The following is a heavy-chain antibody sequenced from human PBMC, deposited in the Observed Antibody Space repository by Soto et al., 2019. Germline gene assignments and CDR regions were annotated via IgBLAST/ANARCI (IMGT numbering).Heavy chain of an antibody. CDR1: GFSVSTFR. CDR3: VRGISFGSGIYYDLGFFAP. CDR2: IWIDEDTK. D-gene: IGHD3-10*01. J-gene: IGHJ5*02. V-gene: IGHV3-33*01. Sequence: QVQLVESGGGVVQPGKSLRLSCVMSGFSVSTFRMHWVRQAPGKALEWVAVIWIDEDTKYYVDSVKGRFTISKDNSKNKWYWKMDRWGVDDTAIYYCVRGISFGSGIYYDLGFFAPWGQGTLVTVSS.